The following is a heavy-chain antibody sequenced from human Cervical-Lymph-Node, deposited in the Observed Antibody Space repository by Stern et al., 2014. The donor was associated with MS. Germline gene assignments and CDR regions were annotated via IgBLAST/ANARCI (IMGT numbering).Heavy chain of an antibody. J-gene: IGHJ3*02. CDR2: IRKKGNLYST. CDR3: ARIGPPLQDAFDI. D-gene: IGHD1-14*01. Sequence: VQLVQSGGGLVQPGGSLRLSCAASGFTFSDHYMDWVRQAPGQGLEWLGRIRKKGNLYSTEYFPSVKGKFTISRDDSKNSLYLQMNSLTTEDTAVYYCARIGPPLQDAFDIWGRGTMVTVSS. V-gene: IGHV3-72*01. CDR1: GFTFSDHY.